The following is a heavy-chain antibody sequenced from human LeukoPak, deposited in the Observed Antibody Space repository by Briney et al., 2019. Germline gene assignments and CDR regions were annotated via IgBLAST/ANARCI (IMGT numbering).Heavy chain of an antibody. D-gene: IGHD5-12*01. Sequence: PSETLSLTCTVSGGSISRSSYYWGWIRQPPGKGLEWIGSIYYSGSTYYNPSLKSRVTISVDTSKNQFSLKLSSVTAADTAVYYCASRVYGGYDSPYCFDYWGQGTLVTVSS. CDR1: GGSISRSSYY. V-gene: IGHV4-39*01. J-gene: IGHJ4*02. CDR2: IYYSGST. CDR3: ASRVYGGYDSPYCFDY.